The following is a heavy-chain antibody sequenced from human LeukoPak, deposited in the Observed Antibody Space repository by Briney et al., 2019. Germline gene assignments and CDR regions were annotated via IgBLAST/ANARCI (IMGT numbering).Heavy chain of an antibody. V-gene: IGHV4-34*01. J-gene: IGHJ6*03. CDR1: GGSISSHY. Sequence: SETLSLTCTVSGGSISSHYWSWIRQPPGKGLEWIGEINHSGSTNYDPSLKSRVTISVDTSKNQFSLRLSSVTAADTAVYYCARGDVMAGSNYYFYYMDVWGKGTTVTVSS. CDR2: INHSGST. D-gene: IGHD6-19*01. CDR3: ARGDVMAGSNYYFYYMDV.